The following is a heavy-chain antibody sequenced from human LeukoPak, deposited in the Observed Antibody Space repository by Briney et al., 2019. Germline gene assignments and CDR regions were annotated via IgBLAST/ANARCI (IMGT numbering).Heavy chain of an antibody. CDR1: GGSFSGYY. D-gene: IGHD4-17*01. CDR3: ARTGYFYTTGNFDL. J-gene: IGHJ4*02. Sequence: SETLSLTCAVYGGSFSGYYWSWIRQPPGKGLEWIGEINHSGSTNYNPSLKSRVTISVDMSNNQFSLKLSSVTAADTAVYYCARTGYFYTTGNFDLWGQGTLVAVSS. V-gene: IGHV4-34*01. CDR2: INHSGST.